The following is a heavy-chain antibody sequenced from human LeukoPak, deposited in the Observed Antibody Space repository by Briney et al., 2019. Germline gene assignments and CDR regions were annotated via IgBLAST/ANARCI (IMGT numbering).Heavy chain of an antibody. CDR1: GGSFSGYY. D-gene: IGHD4-17*01. CDR3: ARTGYFYTTGNFDL. J-gene: IGHJ4*02. Sequence: SETLSLTCAVYGGSFSGYYWSWIRQPPGKGLEWIGEINHSGSTNYNPSLKSRVTISVDMSNNQFSLKLSSVTAADTAVYYCARTGYFYTTGNFDLWGQGTLVAVSS. V-gene: IGHV4-34*01. CDR2: INHSGST.